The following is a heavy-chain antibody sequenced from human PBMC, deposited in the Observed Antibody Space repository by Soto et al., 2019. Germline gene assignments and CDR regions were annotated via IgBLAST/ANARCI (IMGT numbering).Heavy chain of an antibody. CDR1: GGSISSYY. D-gene: IGHD3-3*01. CDR3: ARVGPIFGVVNFDY. J-gene: IGHJ4*02. V-gene: IGHV4-59*01. CDR2: IYYSGST. Sequence: TSETLSLTCTVSGGSISSYYWSWIRQPPGKGLEWIGYIYYSGSTNYNPSLKSRVTISVDTSKNQFSLKLSSVTAADTAVYYCARVGPIFGVVNFDYWGQGTLVTVSS.